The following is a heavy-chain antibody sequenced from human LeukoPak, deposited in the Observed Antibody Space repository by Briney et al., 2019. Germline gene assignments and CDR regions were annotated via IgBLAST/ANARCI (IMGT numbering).Heavy chain of an antibody. Sequence: PGGSPRLSCAASGFTFSSYWMHWVPEAPGKGLVGVSRINSDGSSTSYADSVRGRFTISRDNAKNTLYLQMNSLRAEDTAVYYCARGDTAMAYFDYWGQGTLVTVSS. D-gene: IGHD5-18*01. CDR1: GFTFSSYW. CDR2: INSDGSST. CDR3: ARGDTAMAYFDY. V-gene: IGHV3-74*01. J-gene: IGHJ4*02.